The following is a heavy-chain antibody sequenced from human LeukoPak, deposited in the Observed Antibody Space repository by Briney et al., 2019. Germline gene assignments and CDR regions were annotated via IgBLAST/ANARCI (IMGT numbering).Heavy chain of an antibody. CDR2: IIPILGIA. CDR1: RGTFSSYA. J-gene: IGHJ4*02. CDR3: ARGGGDSGWYVGY. Sequence: SVKVSCKASRGTFSSYAISWVRQAPGHGLEWVGRIIPILGIANYAQKFQGRVPIPADKSTSTAYMELSSLRSEVTAVYYCARGGGDSGWYVGYWGQGTLVTVSS. D-gene: IGHD6-19*01. V-gene: IGHV1-69*04.